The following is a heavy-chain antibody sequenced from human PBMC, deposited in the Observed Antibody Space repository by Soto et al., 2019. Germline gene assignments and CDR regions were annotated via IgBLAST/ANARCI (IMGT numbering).Heavy chain of an antibody. V-gene: IGHV3-33*01. CDR2: IWYDGSNK. CDR1: GFTFSSYG. J-gene: IGHJ6*02. CDR3: ARDPTSGSYQYYYDYGMDV. D-gene: IGHD1-26*01. Sequence: VGSLRLSCAVSGFTFSSYGMHWVRQAPGKGLEWVAVIWYDGSNKYYADSVKGRFTISRDNSKNTLYLQMNSLRAEDTAVYYCARDPTSGSYQYYYDYGMDVWGQGTAVTVSS.